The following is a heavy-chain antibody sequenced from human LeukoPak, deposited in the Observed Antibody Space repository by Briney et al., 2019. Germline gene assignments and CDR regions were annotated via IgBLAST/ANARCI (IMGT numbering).Heavy chain of an antibody. CDR2: FDPEDGET. Sequence: ASVKVSCKVSGYTLTELSMHWVRQAPGKGLEWMGGFDPEDGETIYAQKFQGRVTMTEDTSTDTAYMELSSLRSEDTAVYYCATGIASQNILNSNWFDPWGQGTLVTVSS. V-gene: IGHV1-24*01. CDR3: ATGIASQNILNSNWFDP. CDR1: GYTLTELS. D-gene: IGHD2/OR15-2a*01. J-gene: IGHJ5*02.